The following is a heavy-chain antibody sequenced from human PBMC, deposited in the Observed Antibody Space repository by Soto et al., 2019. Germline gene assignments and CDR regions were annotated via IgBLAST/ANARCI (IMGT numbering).Heavy chain of an antibody. CDR1: GFTFSSYW. D-gene: IGHD3-22*01. V-gene: IGHV3-7*04. J-gene: IGHJ3*02. CDR2: IKQDGSEK. Sequence: GGSLRLSCAAAGFTFSSYWMSWVRQAPGKGLEWVANIKQDGSEKWYVDSVKGRFTISRDNAKNSLYLQMNSLRVEDTAVYYCARGDYYDSSGPFSDAFDIWGQGTMVTVSS. CDR3: ARGDYYDSSGPFSDAFDI.